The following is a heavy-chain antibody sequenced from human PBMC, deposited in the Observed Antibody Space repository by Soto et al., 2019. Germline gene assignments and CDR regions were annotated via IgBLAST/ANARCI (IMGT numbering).Heavy chain of an antibody. CDR3: AKEDY. V-gene: IGHV3-30*18. Sequence: GGSLRLSCAASGFTFSSYGMHWVRQAPGKGLEWVAVISYDGSNKYYADSVKGRFTISRDNSKNTLYLQMNSLRAEDTAVYYCAKEDYWGQGTPVTVSS. CDR1: GFTFSSYG. J-gene: IGHJ4*02. CDR2: ISYDGSNK.